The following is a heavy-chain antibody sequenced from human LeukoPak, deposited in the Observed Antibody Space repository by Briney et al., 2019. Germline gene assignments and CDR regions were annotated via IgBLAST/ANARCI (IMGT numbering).Heavy chain of an antibody. CDR1: GYTFTSYA. CDR2: INTNTGNP. D-gene: IGHD3-22*01. J-gene: IGHJ4*02. Sequence: GASVKVSCKASGYTFTSYAMNWVRQAPGQGLEWMGWINTNTGNPTYAQGFTGRFVFSLDTSVSTAYLQISSLRAEDTAVYYCARGPYYYDSSGYYSGDFDYWGQGTLVTVSS. V-gene: IGHV7-4-1*02. CDR3: ARGPYYYDSSGYYSGDFDY.